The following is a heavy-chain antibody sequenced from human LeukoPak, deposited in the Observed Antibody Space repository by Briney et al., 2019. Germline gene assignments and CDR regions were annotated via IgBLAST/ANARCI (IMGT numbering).Heavy chain of an antibody. V-gene: IGHV4-59*01. CDR1: GGSISLYY. Sequence: SETLSLTCTVSGGSISLYYWSWIRQPPGKGLEWIGYFYDTRSPKYNPSLERRVTISVDMSRNQFSLNLTSVTAADPAVYYCARGRGSLTYWGQGTLATVSS. J-gene: IGHJ4*02. CDR3: ARGRGSLTY. CDR2: FYDTRSP. D-gene: IGHD3-10*01.